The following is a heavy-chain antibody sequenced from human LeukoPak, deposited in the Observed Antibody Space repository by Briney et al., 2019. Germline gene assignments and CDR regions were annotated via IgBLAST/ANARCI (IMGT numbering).Heavy chain of an antibody. CDR1: GFTFSSYS. CDR3: ARGIQLWEREYYFDY. CDR2: ISSSSSYI. V-gene: IGHV3-21*01. D-gene: IGHD5-18*01. J-gene: IGHJ4*02. Sequence: GGSLRLSCAASGFTFSSYSMNWVRQAPGKGLEWVSSISSSSSYIYYADSVKGRFTISRDNAKNSLYLQMNSLRAEDTAVYYCARGIQLWEREYYFDYWGQGTLVTVSS.